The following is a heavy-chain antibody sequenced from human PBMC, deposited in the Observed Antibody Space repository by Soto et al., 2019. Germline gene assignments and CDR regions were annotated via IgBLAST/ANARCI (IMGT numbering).Heavy chain of an antibody. J-gene: IGHJ6*04. Sequence: EVQLVESGGGLVQPGGSLRLSCAASGFTFSDHYMDWVRQAPGKGLEWIGRIRIKRRGYTTEYAASVTGRFTISRDDSQKSLYLKMNILKTEVTAMYFCVSRTDHNTHFYIFVWGNWIMVTVSS. CDR1: GFTFSDHY. CDR2: IRIKRRGYTT. CDR3: VSRTDHNTHFYIFV. V-gene: IGHV3-72*01. D-gene: IGHD3-3*02.